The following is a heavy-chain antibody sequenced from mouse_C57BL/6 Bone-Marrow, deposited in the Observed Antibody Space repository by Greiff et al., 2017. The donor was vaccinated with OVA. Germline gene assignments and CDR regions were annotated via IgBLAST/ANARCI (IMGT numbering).Heavy chain of an antibody. CDR2: ISSGGSYT. D-gene: IGHD4-1*01. CDR1: GFTFSSYG. Sequence: EVKLMESGGDLVKPGGSLKLSCAASGFTFSSYGMSWVRQTPDKRLEWVATISSGGSYTYYPDSVKGRFTISRDNAKNTLYLQMSSLKSEDTAMYYCARHILTGSFAYWGQGTLVTVSA. CDR3: ARHILTGSFAY. V-gene: IGHV5-6*01. J-gene: IGHJ3*01.